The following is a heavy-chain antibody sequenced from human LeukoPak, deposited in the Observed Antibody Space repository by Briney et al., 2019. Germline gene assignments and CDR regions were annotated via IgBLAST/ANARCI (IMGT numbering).Heavy chain of an antibody. CDR3: AESPMTRVTTGGFDF. D-gene: IGHD4-17*01. J-gene: IGHJ4*02. V-gene: IGHV3-23*01. Sequence: PGGSLRLSCAASGFTFNSYAMSWVRQAPGKGLEWVSSISSSRGSTYYVDSVKGRFTISRDNSKNTLYLQMNSLRAEDTAVYYCAESPMTRVTTGGFDFWGQGTLVTVSS. CDR2: ISSSRGST. CDR1: GFTFNSYA.